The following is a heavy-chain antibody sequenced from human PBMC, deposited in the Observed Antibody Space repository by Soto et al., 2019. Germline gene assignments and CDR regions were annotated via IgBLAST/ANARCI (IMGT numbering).Heavy chain of an antibody. CDR3: ARGSYYYDSSGYYDY. J-gene: IGHJ4*02. CDR1: GGSISSGDYY. CDR2: IYYSGST. Sequence: SETLSLTCTVSGGSISSGDYYWSWIRQPPGKGLEWIGYIYYSGSTYYSPSLKSRVTISVDTSKNQFSLKLSSVTAADTAVYYCARGSYYYDSSGYYDYWGQGTLVTVSS. V-gene: IGHV4-30-4*01. D-gene: IGHD3-22*01.